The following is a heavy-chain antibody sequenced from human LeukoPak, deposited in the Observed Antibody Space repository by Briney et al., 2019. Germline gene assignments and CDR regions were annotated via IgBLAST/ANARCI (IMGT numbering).Heavy chain of an antibody. CDR2: INHSGST. CDR1: GGSFSGYY. V-gene: IGHV4-34*01. CDR3: ARGWDMDV. J-gene: IGHJ6*02. D-gene: IGHD1-26*01. Sequence: PSETLSLTCAVYGGSFSGYYWSWIRQPPGKGLEWIGEINHSGSTNYNPSLKSRVTISVDTSKNQFPLKLSSVTAADTAVYYCARGWDMDVWGQGTTVTVSS.